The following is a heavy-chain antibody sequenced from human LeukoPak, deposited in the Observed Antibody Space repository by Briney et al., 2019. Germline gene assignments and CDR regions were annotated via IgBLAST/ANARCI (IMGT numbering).Heavy chain of an antibody. J-gene: IGHJ6*03. Sequence: SETLSLTCAVYGGSFSGYYWSWIRQPPGKGLEWIGEINHSGSTNYNPSLKSRVTISVGTSKNQFSLKLSSVTAADTAVYYCARPRDFWSGYYTRGYYYMDVWGKGTTVTVSS. D-gene: IGHD3-3*01. V-gene: IGHV4-34*01. CDR2: INHSGST. CDR1: GGSFSGYY. CDR3: ARPRDFWSGYYTRGYYYMDV.